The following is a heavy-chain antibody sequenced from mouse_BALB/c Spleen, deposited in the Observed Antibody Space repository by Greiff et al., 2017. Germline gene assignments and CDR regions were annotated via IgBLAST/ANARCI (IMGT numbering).Heavy chain of an antibody. J-gene: IGHJ3*01. Sequence: VQLQQSGAELVRPGASVTLSCKASGYTFTDYEMHWVKQTPVHGLEWIGAIDPETGGTAYNQKFKGKATLTADKSSSTAYMELRSLTSEDSAVYYCARADYYGSSAFAYWGQGTLVTVSA. D-gene: IGHD1-1*01. CDR3: ARADYYGSSAFAY. CDR1: GYTFTDYE. V-gene: IGHV1-15*01. CDR2: IDPETGGT.